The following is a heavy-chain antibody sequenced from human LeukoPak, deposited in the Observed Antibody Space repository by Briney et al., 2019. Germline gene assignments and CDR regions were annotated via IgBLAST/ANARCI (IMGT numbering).Heavy chain of an antibody. CDR3: ARVRTTVIAQTASNYAFNI. J-gene: IGHJ3*02. CDR1: GGTFSSYA. CDR2: IIPIFGTA. Sequence: SVKVSCKASGGTFSSYAISWVRQAPGQGLEWMGGIIPIFGTANYAQKFQGRVTITADESTSTAYMELSSLRSEDTAVYYCARVRTTVIAQTASNYAFNIWGQGTMVTVSS. D-gene: IGHD4-17*01. V-gene: IGHV1-69*13.